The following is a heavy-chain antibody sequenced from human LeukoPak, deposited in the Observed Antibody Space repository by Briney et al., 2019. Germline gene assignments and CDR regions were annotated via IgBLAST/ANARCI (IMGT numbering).Heavy chain of an antibody. CDR2: ISYSGST. Sequence: SETLSLTCTVSGGSISSSNYYWGWIRQPPGKGLEWIGYISYSGSTNYNPSLKSRVTVSVDTSKNQFSLRLTSVTAADTAVYYCARGYYDSSGYSNPFDYWGQGTLVTVSS. CDR1: GGSISSSNYY. CDR3: ARGYYDSSGYSNPFDY. D-gene: IGHD3-22*01. J-gene: IGHJ4*02. V-gene: IGHV4-39*07.